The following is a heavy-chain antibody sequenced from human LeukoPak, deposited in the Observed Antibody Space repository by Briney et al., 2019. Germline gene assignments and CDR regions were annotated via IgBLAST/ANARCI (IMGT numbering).Heavy chain of an antibody. J-gene: IGHJ4*02. CDR2: IIPILGIA. D-gene: IGHD2-15*01. CDR3: ARVPWVVAALHLDY. V-gene: IGHV1-69*04. Sequence: SVKVSCKASGGTFSSYAISWVRQAPGQGLEWMGRIIPILGIANYAQKFQGRVTITADKSTSTAYMELSSLRSEDTAVYYCARVPWVVAALHLDYWGQGTLVTVSS. CDR1: GGTFSSYA.